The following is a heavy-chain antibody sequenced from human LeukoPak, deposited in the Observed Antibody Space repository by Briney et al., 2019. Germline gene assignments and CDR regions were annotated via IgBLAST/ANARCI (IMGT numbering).Heavy chain of an antibody. CDR3: ARPIDGYNSPFDY. D-gene: IGHD5-24*01. J-gene: IGHJ4*02. CDR1: GFTFSNYV. CDR2: ISNSGNTI. Sequence: GGSLRLSCAASGFTFSNYVMSWVRQAPGKGLEWVSYISNSGNTIYYAESVRGRFTISRDNAKNSLYLQMNSLRAEDTAVYYCARPIDGYNSPFDYWGQGTLVTVSP. V-gene: IGHV3-11*01.